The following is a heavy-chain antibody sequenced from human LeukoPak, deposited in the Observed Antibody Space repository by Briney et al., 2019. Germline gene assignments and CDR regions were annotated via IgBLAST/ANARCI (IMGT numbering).Heavy chain of an antibody. D-gene: IGHD3-16*01. J-gene: IGHJ4*02. CDR3: ARGDDESLDY. CDR1: GFVFSSYW. CDR2: IYTDGSYT. Sequence: GGSLRLSCAASGFVFSSYWMHWVRQAPGKGLVWVSRIYTDGSYTNYADSVKGRFTISRDNAKNTLSLHMNSLRAEDMAVYYCARGDDESLDYWGQGTLVTVSS. V-gene: IGHV3-74*01.